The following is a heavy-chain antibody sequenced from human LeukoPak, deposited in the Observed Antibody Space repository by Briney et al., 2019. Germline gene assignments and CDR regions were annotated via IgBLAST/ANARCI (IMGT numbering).Heavy chain of an antibody. D-gene: IGHD2-15*01. CDR2: ISSNGGST. V-gene: IGHV3-64*01. J-gene: IGHJ4*02. CDR3: AREGYSEFDY. CDR1: GFTFDSYA. Sequence: PGGSLRLSCAASGFTFDSYAMHWVRQAPGKGLEYVSAISSNGGSTYYANSVKGRFTISRDNSKNTLYLQMGSLRAEDMAVYYCAREGYSEFDYWGQGTLVTVSS.